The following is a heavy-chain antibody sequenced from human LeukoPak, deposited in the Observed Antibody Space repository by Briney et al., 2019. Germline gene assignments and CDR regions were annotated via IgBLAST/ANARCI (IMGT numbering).Heavy chain of an antibody. CDR3: ARNAASGLDF. D-gene: IGHD3-10*01. CDR1: GYTFTNYY. J-gene: IGHJ4*02. CDR2: INPSGGST. Sequence: ASVKVSCKASGYTFTNYYMHWVRQAPGQGLEWMGFINPSGGSTSYAQKFQGRITMTRDTSTSTVYMELTSLRSEDTAVYYCARNAASGLDFWGQGTLVAVSS. V-gene: IGHV1-46*01.